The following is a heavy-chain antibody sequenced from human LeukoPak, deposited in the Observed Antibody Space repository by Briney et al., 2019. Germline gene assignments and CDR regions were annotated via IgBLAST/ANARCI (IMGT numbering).Heavy chain of an antibody. J-gene: IGHJ5*02. V-gene: IGHV3-7*01. Sequence: GGSLRLCCVASGFTSSAFWMSWVRRPPGKGLEWVANIKKDGSEKEYVDSVKGRFSIFRDNAKNSVYLQMNSLRAEDTAVYYCARDLWYYDFWSGHRSSWFDPWGQGTLVTVSS. D-gene: IGHD3-3*01. CDR3: ARDLWYYDFWSGHRSSWFDP. CDR2: IKKDGSEK. CDR1: GFTSSAFW.